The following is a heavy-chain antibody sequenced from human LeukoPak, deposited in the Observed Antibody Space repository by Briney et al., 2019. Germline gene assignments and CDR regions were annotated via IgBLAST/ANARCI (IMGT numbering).Heavy chain of an antibody. D-gene: IGHD3-10*01. CDR1: GFTFSDYA. Sequence: PGGSLRLSCAASGFTFSDYAMYWVRQAPGKGLEWVSGISGSAGGTNYADSVKGRFTISRDNSMNTMYLQMNSLRAEDTAVYFCAKRGIVIRGLLIIGFHKEAYYFDSWGQGILVTVSS. CDR3: AKRGIVIRGLLIIGFHKEAYYFDS. V-gene: IGHV3-23*01. CDR2: ISGSAGGT. J-gene: IGHJ4*02.